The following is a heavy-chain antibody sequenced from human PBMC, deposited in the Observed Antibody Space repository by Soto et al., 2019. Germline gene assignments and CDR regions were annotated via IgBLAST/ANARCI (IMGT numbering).Heavy chain of an antibody. CDR1: GGSISSGGYY. V-gene: IGHV4-31*03. J-gene: IGHJ4*02. Sequence: SETLSLTCTVSGGSISSGGYYWSWIRQHPGKGLEWIGYIYYSGSTYYNPSLKSRVTISVDTSKNQFSLKLSSVTAADTAVYYCARDSVYYYDSSGYSESHYFDYWGQGTLVTVS. CDR2: IYYSGST. CDR3: ARDSVYYYDSSGYSESHYFDY. D-gene: IGHD3-22*01.